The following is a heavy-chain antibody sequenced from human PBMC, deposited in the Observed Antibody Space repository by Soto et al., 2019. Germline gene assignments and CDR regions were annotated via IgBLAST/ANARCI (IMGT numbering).Heavy chain of an antibody. Sequence: GGSLRLSCAASGFTFSSYGMHWVRQAPGKGLEWVAVISYDGSNKYYADSVKGRFTISRDNSKNTLYLQMNSLRAEDTAVYYCAKGQWASEGDAFDIWGQGTMVTVSS. V-gene: IGHV3-30*18. CDR2: ISYDGSNK. D-gene: IGHD1-26*01. J-gene: IGHJ3*02. CDR1: GFTFSSYG. CDR3: AKGQWASEGDAFDI.